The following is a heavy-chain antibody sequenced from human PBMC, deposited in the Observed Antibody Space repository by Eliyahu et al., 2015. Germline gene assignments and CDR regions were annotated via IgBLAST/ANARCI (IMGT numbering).Heavy chain of an antibody. CDR1: XGSISGHY. D-gene: IGHD4-17*01. V-gene: IGHV4-59*11. J-gene: IGHJ4*02. CDR2: IYYNGNT. CDR3: AREDSTTGFDY. Sequence: QVQLQESGXGLVKPSETLXLTCXVXXGSISGHYWSWIRQPPGKGLEWIGYIYYNGNTNYNPSLKSRVTISVDTSKNQFSLRVSSVTAADTAVYYCAREDSTTGFDYWGQGTLVTVSS.